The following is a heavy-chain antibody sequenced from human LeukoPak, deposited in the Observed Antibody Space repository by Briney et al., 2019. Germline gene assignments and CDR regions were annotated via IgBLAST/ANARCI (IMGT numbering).Heavy chain of an antibody. Sequence: PGGSLRLSCAASGFTFSSYGMHWVRQAPGKGLEWVAVIWYDGSNKYYADSVKGRFTISRDNSKNTLYLQMNSLRAEDTAVYYCAGAGYNYYPPDYWGQGTLVTVSS. CDR3: AGAGYNYYPPDY. V-gene: IGHV3-33*01. CDR1: GFTFSSYG. J-gene: IGHJ4*02. CDR2: IWYDGSNK. D-gene: IGHD5-24*01.